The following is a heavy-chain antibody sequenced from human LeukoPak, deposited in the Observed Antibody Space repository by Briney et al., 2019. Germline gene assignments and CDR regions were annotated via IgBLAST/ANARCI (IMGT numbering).Heavy chain of an antibody. CDR1: GFTFSSYS. D-gene: IGHD3-10*01. J-gene: IGHJ4*02. Sequence: PGGSLRLSCAASGFTFSSYSMNWVRQAPGKGLEWVSYISSSSSTIYYADSVKGRFTISRDNATNSLYLQMNSLRAEDTAVYYCARDHYGSGSNYFDYWGQGTLVTVSS. CDR2: ISSSSSTI. CDR3: ARDHYGSGSNYFDY. V-gene: IGHV3-48*04.